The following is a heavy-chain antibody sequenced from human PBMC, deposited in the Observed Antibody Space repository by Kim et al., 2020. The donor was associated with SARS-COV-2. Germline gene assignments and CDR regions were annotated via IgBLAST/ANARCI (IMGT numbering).Heavy chain of an antibody. D-gene: IGHD3-10*01. CDR2: ISSSSSYT. Sequence: GGSLRLSCAASGFTFSDYYMSWIRQAPGKGLEWVSYISSSSSYTNYADSVKGRFTISRDNAKNSLYLQMNSLRAEDTAVYYCARVPLWFGESRYFDYWGQGTLVTVSS. CDR1: GFTFSDYY. V-gene: IGHV3-11*06. CDR3: ARVPLWFGESRYFDY. J-gene: IGHJ4*02.